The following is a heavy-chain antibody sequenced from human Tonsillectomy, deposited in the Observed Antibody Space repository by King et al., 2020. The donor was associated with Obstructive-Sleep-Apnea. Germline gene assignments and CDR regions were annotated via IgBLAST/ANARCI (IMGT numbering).Heavy chain of an antibody. J-gene: IGHJ6*02. D-gene: IGHD3-3*01. Sequence: VQLVESGGGLVQPGGSLRLSCAASGFTFSSYAISWVRQAPGKGLEWVSGISGSGGSTYYADSVKGRFTISRDNSKKTLYLQMNSLRAEDTAVYYCAKEGGTIFGVVRNYGMDVWGQGTTVTVSS. V-gene: IGHV3-23*04. CDR3: AKEGGTIFGVVRNYGMDV. CDR2: ISGSGGST. CDR1: GFTFSSYA.